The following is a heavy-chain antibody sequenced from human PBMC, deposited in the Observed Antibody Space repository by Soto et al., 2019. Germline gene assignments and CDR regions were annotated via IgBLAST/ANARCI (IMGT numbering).Heavy chain of an antibody. CDR3: ARETYYDFWSGFDY. Sequence: SETLSLTCTVSGGSISSGDYYWSWIRQPPGKGLEWIGYIYYSGSTYYNPSLKSRVTISVDTSKNQFSLKLSSVTAADTAVYYCARETYYDFWSGFDYWGQGTLVTVSS. V-gene: IGHV4-30-4*01. J-gene: IGHJ4*02. CDR2: IYYSGST. CDR1: GGSISSGDYY. D-gene: IGHD3-3*01.